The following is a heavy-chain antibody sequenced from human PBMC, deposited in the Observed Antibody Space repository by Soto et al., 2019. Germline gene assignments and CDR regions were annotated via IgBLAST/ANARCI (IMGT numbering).Heavy chain of an antibody. J-gene: IGHJ4*02. CDR2: ISYDGSNK. V-gene: IGHV3-30-3*01. Sequence: QVQLVESGGGVVQPGRSLRLSCAASGFTFSSYAMHWVRQAPGKGLEWVAVISYDGSNKYYADSVKGRFTISRDNSKNKLYLQMNSLRAEDTAVYYCARDRHCSGGSCSDYWGQGTLVTVSS. D-gene: IGHD2-15*01. CDR3: ARDRHCSGGSCSDY. CDR1: GFTFSSYA.